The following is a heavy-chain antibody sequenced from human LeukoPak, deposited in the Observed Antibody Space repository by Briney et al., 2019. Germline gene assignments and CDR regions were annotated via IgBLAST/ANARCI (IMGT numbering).Heavy chain of an antibody. CDR3: ARMPRGVAVVTPYYFDS. CDR2: ISYRGTT. J-gene: IGHJ4*02. V-gene: IGHV4-31*03. CDR1: GDSPTIGSYY. D-gene: IGHD2-21*02. Sequence: SETLSLTCTVFGDSPTIGSYYWSWIRHHSERGLEWIGYISYRGTTFYNPSLKSRVSISGDMSKTQFSLNINSVTAADTAVYYCARMPRGVAVVTPYYFDSWGQGTLVTVSS.